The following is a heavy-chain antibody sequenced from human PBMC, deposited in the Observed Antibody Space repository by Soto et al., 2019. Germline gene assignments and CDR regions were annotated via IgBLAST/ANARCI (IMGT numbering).Heavy chain of an antibody. V-gene: IGHV1-2*02. CDR3: ARLGCSGGSCYLLSTRRTWPPDGY. Sequence: VASVKVSCKASGYTFTGYYMHWVRQAPGQGLEWMGWINPNSGGTNYAQKFQGRVTMTRDTSISTAYMELSRLRSDDTAVYYCARLGCSGGSCYLLSTRRTWPPDGYWGQGTLVTVSS. CDR2: INPNSGGT. D-gene: IGHD2-15*01. CDR1: GYTFTGYY. J-gene: IGHJ4*02.